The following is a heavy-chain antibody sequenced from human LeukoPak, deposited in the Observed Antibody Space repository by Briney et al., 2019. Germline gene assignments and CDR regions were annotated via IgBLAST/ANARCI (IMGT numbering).Heavy chain of an antibody. CDR1: GGSFSGYY. D-gene: IGHD3-9*01. CDR2: INHSGST. Sequence: PSETLPLTCAVYGGSFSGYYWSWIRQPPGKGLEWIGEINHSGSTNYNPSLKSRVTISVDTSKNQFSLKLSSVTAADTAVYYCASLGYFDSSGYWGQGTLVTVSS. J-gene: IGHJ4*02. CDR3: ASLGYFDSSGY. V-gene: IGHV4-34*01.